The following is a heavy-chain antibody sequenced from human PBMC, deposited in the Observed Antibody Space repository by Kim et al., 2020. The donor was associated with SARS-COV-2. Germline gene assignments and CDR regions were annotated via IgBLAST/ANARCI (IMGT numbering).Heavy chain of an antibody. V-gene: IGHV1-2*02. Sequence: ASVKVSRKASGYTFAGYYIHWVRQAPGQGLEWMGWINSYNGDTNYAQKFQGRVTMTRDTSINTAYMELSRLRFDDTALYYCARDWVTEGSSYNFFDPWGQGTLVTVSS. J-gene: IGHJ5*01. CDR3: ARDWVTEGSSYNFFDP. CDR2: INSYNGDT. D-gene: IGHD2-21*02. CDR1: GYTFAGYY.